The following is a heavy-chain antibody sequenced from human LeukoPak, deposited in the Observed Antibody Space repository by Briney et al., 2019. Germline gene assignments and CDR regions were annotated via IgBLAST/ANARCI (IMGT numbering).Heavy chain of an antibody. CDR1: GFIFTNYA. Sequence: GGSLRLSCVASGFIFTNYAMNWVRQAPGKGLEWVAVIWYDGSNKYCADSVKGRFTISRDNSKNTLYLQMNSLRAEDTAVYYCARGLATTVTTFIGYWGQGTLVTVSS. D-gene: IGHD4-4*01. CDR2: IWYDGSNK. CDR3: ARGLATTVTTFIGY. V-gene: IGHV3-33*08. J-gene: IGHJ4*02.